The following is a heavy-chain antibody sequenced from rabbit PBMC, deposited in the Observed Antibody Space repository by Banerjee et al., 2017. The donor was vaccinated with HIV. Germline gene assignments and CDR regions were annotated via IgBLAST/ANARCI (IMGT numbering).Heavy chain of an antibody. Sequence: QSLEESGGDLVKPGASLTLTCTASGFSFSSSYYMCWVRQAPGKGLEWIACIYAGSSGITHYASWAKGRFTISRTSSTTVTLQMTSLTAADTATYFCATTYPSSSGYAFNLWGPGTLVTVS. CDR2: IYAGSSGIT. CDR1: GFSFSSSYY. D-gene: IGHD1-1*01. V-gene: IGHV1S40*01. J-gene: IGHJ4*01. CDR3: ATTYPSSSGYAFNL.